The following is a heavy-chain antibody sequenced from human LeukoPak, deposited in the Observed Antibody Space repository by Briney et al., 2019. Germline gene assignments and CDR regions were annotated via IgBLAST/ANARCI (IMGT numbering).Heavy chain of an antibody. J-gene: IGHJ4*02. D-gene: IGHD6-13*01. Sequence: GGSLRLSCAASGFTFSSYSMNWVRQAPGKGLEWVSYISSSSSPIYYADSVKGRFTISRDNAKKSLYLQMNSLRAEDTAVYYCARDHDCSSCPYFDYWGQGTLVTVSS. V-gene: IGHV3-48*01. CDR1: GFTFSSYS. CDR2: ISSSSSPI. CDR3: ARDHDCSSCPYFDY.